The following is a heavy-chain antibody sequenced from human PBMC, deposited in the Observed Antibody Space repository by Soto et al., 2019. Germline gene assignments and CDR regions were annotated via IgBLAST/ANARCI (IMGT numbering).Heavy chain of an antibody. CDR3: ARSTVTYYYFDY. CDR2: IYYSGST. J-gene: IGHJ4*02. D-gene: IGHD4-17*01. Sequence: QVQLQESGPGLVKPSQTLSLTCTVSGGSISSGGYYWSWIRQHPGKGLEWLGDIYYSGSTYYNPSLKSRVTISVDTSKNQFSLKLSSVTAADTAVYYCARSTVTYYYFDYWGQGTLVTVSS. V-gene: IGHV4-31*03. CDR1: GGSISSGGYY.